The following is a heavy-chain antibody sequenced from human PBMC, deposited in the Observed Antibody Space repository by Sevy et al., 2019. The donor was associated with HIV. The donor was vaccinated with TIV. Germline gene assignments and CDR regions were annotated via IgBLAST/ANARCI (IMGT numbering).Heavy chain of an antibody. D-gene: IGHD3-22*01. CDR2: ITGGGGST. J-gene: IGHJ5*02. CDR3: AKDQSHGYYYDSSGDWGS. V-gene: IGHV3-23*01. CDR1: GFTFSSFA. Sequence: GGSLRLSCAASGFTFSSFAMNWVRQAPGKGLEWVSAITGGGGSTYYADSVKGRFTISRDNSKNTLYLQMNSLRAEDTAVYYCAKDQSHGYYYDSSGDWGSWGQGTLVTVSS.